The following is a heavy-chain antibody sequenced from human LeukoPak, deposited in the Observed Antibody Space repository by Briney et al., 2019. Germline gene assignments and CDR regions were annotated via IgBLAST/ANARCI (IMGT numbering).Heavy chain of an antibody. J-gene: IGHJ4*02. CDR1: GFNFSSYW. CDR2: INEHGSIT. Sequence: GGSLRLSCAASGFNFSSYWIHWVRQAPGEGLVWVSRINEHGSITDYADSVKDRFTISRDNAKNTLYLHMNSLRAEDTAMYYCARDVGGAGSHWGQGTLVTVSS. D-gene: IGHD3-10*01. V-gene: IGHV3-74*01. CDR3: ARDVGGAGSH.